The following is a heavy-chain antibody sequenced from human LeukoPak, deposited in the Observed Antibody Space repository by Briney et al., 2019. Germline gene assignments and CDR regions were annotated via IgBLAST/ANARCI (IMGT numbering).Heavy chain of an antibody. CDR1: GFSFSDYY. Sequence: KPGGSLRLSCAASGFSFSDYYMSWIRQTPEEGLEWLSYISSSSDYKNYADSLKGRFTISRDNAKNSLYLQMNSLRAEDTAVYYCARDLGSGWDAAFDIWGQGTMVTVSS. CDR2: ISSSSDYK. D-gene: IGHD6-19*01. J-gene: IGHJ3*02. CDR3: ARDLGSGWDAAFDI. V-gene: IGHV3-11*06.